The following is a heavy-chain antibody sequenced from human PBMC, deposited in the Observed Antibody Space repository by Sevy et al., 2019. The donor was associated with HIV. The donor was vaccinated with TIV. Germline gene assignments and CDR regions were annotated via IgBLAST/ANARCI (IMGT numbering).Heavy chain of an antibody. D-gene: IGHD3-3*02. CDR1: XXXXXNYA. J-gene: IGHJ4*02. Sequence: GXSLRLXCXAXXXXXXNYAXXXVRQAPXKXLEXXSXISXXXXSTYYADSVRGRFTISRDNSKNTLYLQMSNLRLEDTAVYYXVDVLAGXXVXXFXXWGQGTLVTXSS. CDR2: ISXXXXST. CDR3: VDVLAGXXVXXFXX. V-gene: IGHV3-64D*06.